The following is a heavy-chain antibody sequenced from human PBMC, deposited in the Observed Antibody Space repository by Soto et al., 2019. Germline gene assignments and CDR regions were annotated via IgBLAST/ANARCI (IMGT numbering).Heavy chain of an antibody. CDR1: GFIFTSYP. D-gene: IGHD2-2*01. J-gene: IGHJ4*02. CDR3: AKNYQFDC. CDR2: INVGDAGT. V-gene: IGHV3-23*01. Sequence: EVQLLESGGGLEQPGGSLRLSCAASGFIFTSYPMSWVRQAPGKGLEWVSSINVGDAGTNYADSVKGRFTISRDNSKNTLYLQMNFLRADDTAIYYCAKNYQFDCWGQGTLVTVSS.